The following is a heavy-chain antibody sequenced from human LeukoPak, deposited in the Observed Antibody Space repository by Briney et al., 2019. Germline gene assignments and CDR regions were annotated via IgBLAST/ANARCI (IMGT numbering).Heavy chain of an antibody. V-gene: IGHV1-24*01. D-gene: IGHD3-3*01. CDR1: GYTLTELS. Sequence: ASVKVSCKVSGYTLTELSMHWVRQAPGKGLEWMGGFDPEDGETIYAQKLQGRVTMTTDTSTSTAYMELRSLRCDDTAVYYCARDSPASAQYYDFWSGLDYWGQGTLVTVSS. CDR3: ARDSPASAQYYDFWSGLDY. J-gene: IGHJ4*02. CDR2: FDPEDGET.